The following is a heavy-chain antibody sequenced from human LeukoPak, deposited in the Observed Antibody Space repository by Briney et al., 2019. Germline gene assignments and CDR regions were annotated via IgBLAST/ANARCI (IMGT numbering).Heavy chain of an antibody. CDR3: ARETSLAGFASGLGFNY. D-gene: IGHD6-19*01. J-gene: IGHJ4*02. CDR1: GGSISGWY. CDR2: IYGSGYT. Sequence: PSETLSLTCTVSGGSISGWYWSWVRQPPGKGLELLGYIYGSGYTNYNPSLKSRVTMSIDTSKNHFSVKLTSVTAADKAKYYCARETSLAGFASGLGFNYWGQGTLVTVS. V-gene: IGHV4-59*01.